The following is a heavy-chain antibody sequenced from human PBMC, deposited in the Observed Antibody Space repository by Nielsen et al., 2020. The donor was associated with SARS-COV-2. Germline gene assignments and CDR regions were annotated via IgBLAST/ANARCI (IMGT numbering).Heavy chain of an antibody. V-gene: IGHV3-11*05. CDR2: ISNSNRYT. CDR1: GFNFSNYF. CDR3: ARATLHSIRSSWFEGIDS. J-gene: IGHJ4*02. Sequence: GESLKISCAASGFNFSNYFMAWIRQVPGKGLHSVSYISNSNRYTKYADSVMGRFTISRDNTKNSLYLQMDSLRVEDTAVYFCARATLHSIRSSWFEGIDSWGQGTLVTVSS. D-gene: IGHD3-10*01.